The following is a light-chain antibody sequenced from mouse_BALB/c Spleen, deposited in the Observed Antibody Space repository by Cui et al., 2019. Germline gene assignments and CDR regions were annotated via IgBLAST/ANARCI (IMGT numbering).Light chain of an antibody. Sequence: IKLPQSPSSMHASPGERVTITCKASQEINSYLSWFQQKPGKSPKTLIYRANRLVDGIPSRFSGSGSGQDYSLTISSLEYEDMGIYYCLQYDEFPYTFGGGTKLEIK. V-gene: IGKV14-111*01. CDR3: LQYDEFPYT. J-gene: IGKJ2*01. CDR2: RAN. CDR1: QEINSY.